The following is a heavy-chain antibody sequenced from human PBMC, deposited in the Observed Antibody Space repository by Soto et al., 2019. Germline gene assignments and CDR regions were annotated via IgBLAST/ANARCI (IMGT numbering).Heavy chain of an antibody. CDR3: ARGNNVVVTQYYFDY. Sequence: QLQLQESGSGLVKPSQTLSLTCAVSGGSISSGGYSWSWIRQPPGKGPEWIGYIYHSGSTSYNPSLKSRVTISLDRSKNQFSLKLRSVTAADTAVYYRARGNNVVVTQYYFDYWGQGTLVTVSS. J-gene: IGHJ4*02. CDR1: GGSISSGGYS. CDR2: IYHSGST. V-gene: IGHV4-30-2*01. D-gene: IGHD2-21*02.